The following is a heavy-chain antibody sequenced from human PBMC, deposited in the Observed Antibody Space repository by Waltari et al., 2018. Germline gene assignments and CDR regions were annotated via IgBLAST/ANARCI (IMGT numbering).Heavy chain of an antibody. CDR2: IKPNVGAT. Sequence: LVQSGAEVRTPGASLKVSCDVSRGAITEHYIPWVRQVPGQGLEWRAWIKPNVGATNYAQKFRGRITVTWDTSMTTSYLGLSGLRPDDTAVYYCAREYCGGECRLFDFWGPGTPVTVSS. D-gene: IGHD2-21*01. J-gene: IGHJ4*02. CDR3: AREYCGGECRLFDF. CDR1: RGAITEHY. V-gene: IGHV1-2*02.